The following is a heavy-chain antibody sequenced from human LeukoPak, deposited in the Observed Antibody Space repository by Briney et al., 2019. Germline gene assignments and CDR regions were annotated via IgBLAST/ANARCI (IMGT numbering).Heavy chain of an antibody. Sequence: GGSLRLSCAASGFTFSSYGMHWVRQAPGKGLEWVAVVSHDGGNKYYADSVKGRFTISRDDSKNTLYLQMNSLRAEDTAVYHCARDRSNLFDYWGQGTLVIVSS. D-gene: IGHD4-4*01. CDR2: VSHDGGNK. V-gene: IGHV3-30*03. CDR1: GFTFSSYG. CDR3: ARDRSNLFDY. J-gene: IGHJ4*02.